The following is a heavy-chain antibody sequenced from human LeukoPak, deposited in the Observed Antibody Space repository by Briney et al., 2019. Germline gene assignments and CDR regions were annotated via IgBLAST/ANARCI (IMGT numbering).Heavy chain of an antibody. CDR2: IYASGST. D-gene: IGHD1-26*01. J-gene: IGHJ5*02. Sequence: SETLSLTCTVSGGSISSYSWSWIRQPAGKGLEWIGRIYASGSTICNPSLESRVTMSVDTSKNQFSLKLRSVTAADTALYYCARRKIESAIVGSSDNWFDPWGQGTLVTVSS. CDR1: GGSISSYS. CDR3: ARRKIESAIVGSSDNWFDP. V-gene: IGHV4-4*07.